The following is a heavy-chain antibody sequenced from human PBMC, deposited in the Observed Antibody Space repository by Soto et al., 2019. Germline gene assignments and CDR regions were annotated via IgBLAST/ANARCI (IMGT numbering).Heavy chain of an antibody. CDR1: GFTFSSYA. CDR3: AGDPVWGAAMVLWYFDV. D-gene: IGHD5-18*01. J-gene: IGHJ2*01. CDR2: ISYDGSNK. V-gene: IGHV3-30-3*01. Sequence: QVQLVESGGGVVQPGRSLRLSCAASGFTFSSYAMHWVRQAPGKGLEWVAVISYDGSNKYYADSVKGRFTISRDNSKSTLYLQMNSRRAEDKAVYYCAGDPVWGAAMVLWYFDVWGRGTLVTVSS.